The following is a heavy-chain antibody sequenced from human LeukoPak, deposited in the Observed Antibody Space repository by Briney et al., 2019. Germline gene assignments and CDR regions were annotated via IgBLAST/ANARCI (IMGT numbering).Heavy chain of an antibody. J-gene: IGHJ4*02. V-gene: IGHV4-34*01. CDR1: GGSFSGYY. CDR3: ARGAAWTPYFDY. CDR2: INHSGST. Sequence: SETLSLTCAVYGGSFSGYYWSWIRQPPGKGLEWIGEINHSGSTNYNPSLKSRVTISVDTSKNQFSLKLNSVTAADTAVYYCARGAAWTPYFDYWGQGTLVTVSS. D-gene: IGHD3/OR15-3a*01.